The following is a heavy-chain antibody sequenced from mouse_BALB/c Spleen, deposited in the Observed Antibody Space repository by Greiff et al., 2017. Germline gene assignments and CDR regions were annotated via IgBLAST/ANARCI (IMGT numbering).Heavy chain of an antibody. D-gene: IGHD2-1*01. V-gene: IGHV14-4*02. CDR2: IDPENGDT. J-gene: IGHJ2*01. CDR1: GFNIKDYY. Sequence: EVQLQQSGAELVRSGASVKLSCTASGFNIKDYYMHWVKQRPEQGLEWIGWIDPENGDTEYAPKFQGKATMTADTSSNTAYLQLSSLTSEDTAVYYCIGYYGNYVDYWGQGTTLTVSS. CDR3: IGYYGNYVDY.